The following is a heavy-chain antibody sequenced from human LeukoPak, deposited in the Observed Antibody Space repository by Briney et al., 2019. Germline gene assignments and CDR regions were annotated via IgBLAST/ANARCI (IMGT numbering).Heavy chain of an antibody. CDR1: RFTLRGYS. V-gene: IGHV3-48*01. CDR3: STAKLDY. CDR2: IGIRGAI. Sequence: PGGSLRLACTASRFTLRGYSMNWVRQAPGKGLEWVSHIGIRGAIYYGDYVTGRFTISRDNAKNSLYLQMNSLRAEDTAVYYCSTAKLDYWGQGTLVTVSS. J-gene: IGHJ4*02. D-gene: IGHD5-24*01.